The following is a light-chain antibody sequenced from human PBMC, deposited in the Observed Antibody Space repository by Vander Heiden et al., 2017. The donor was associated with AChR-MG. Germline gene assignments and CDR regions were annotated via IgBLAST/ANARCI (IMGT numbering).Light chain of an antibody. Sequence: DIQMTQSPSTLSASVGDRVTITCRASQSISSWLAWYQQKPGKAPKLLIYKASRIESGVPLRFSGSGSGTEFTLTISSLQPDDFANYYGQQDNRLWTFGQGTKVEIK. J-gene: IGKJ1*01. V-gene: IGKV1-5*03. CDR1: QSISSW. CDR3: QQDNRLWT. CDR2: KAS.